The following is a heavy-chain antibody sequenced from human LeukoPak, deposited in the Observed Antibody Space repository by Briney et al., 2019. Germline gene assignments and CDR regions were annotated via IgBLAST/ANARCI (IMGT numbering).Heavy chain of an antibody. D-gene: IGHD5-18*01. CDR1: GGTFSSYA. CDR2: IIPIFGTA. V-gene: IGHV1-69*13. J-gene: IGHJ3*02. Sequence: SVKVSCKASGGTFSSYAISWVRQAPGQGLEWMGGIIPIFGTANYAQEFQGRVTITADESTSTACMELSSLRSEDTAVYYCAREGHTAMDGGAFDIWGQGTMVTVSS. CDR3: AREGHTAMDGGAFDI.